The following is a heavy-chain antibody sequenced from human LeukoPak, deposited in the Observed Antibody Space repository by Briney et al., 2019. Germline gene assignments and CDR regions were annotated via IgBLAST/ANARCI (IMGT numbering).Heavy chain of an antibody. Sequence: GGSLLLSCAASGFTFSSYSMNWVRQAPGRGLEWVSSISSRSSVIFYADSVEGRFTISRDNAENSLYLQMISLRAEDTAVYYCARGGAGATKNDTFDIWGEGTMVSASS. CDR1: GFTFSSYS. V-gene: IGHV3-21*01. CDR2: ISSRSSVI. CDR3: ARGGAGATKNDTFDI. J-gene: IGHJ3*02. D-gene: IGHD1-26*01.